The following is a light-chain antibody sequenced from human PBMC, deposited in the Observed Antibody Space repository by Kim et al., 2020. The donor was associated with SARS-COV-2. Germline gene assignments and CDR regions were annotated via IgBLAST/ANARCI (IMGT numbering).Light chain of an antibody. CDR2: RVS. Sequence: IQMTQPPSSLSASVGDSVTITCRASQSFTNQLAWYQQKPGKAPKLLIYRVSSLQTGVPSLFSGSESGTDFTLTISSLQPDDVATYYCQQSFGGGTKVDIK. CDR1: QSFTNQ. V-gene: IGKV1-27*01. CDR3: QQS. J-gene: IGKJ4*01.